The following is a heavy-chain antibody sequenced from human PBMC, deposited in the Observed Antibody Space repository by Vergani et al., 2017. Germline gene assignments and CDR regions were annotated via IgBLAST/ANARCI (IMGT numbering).Heavy chain of an antibody. J-gene: IGHJ3*01. V-gene: IGHV1-46*01. CDR3: ARAPSDYGGNSDAFDV. Sequence: QVQLVQSGAEVKKPGSSVKVSCKASGGTFSSYAISWVRQAPGQGLEWMGIINPSGGSTSYAQKFQGRVTMTRDTSTCTVYMELSSLRSEDTAVYYCARAPSDYGGNSDAFDVWGQGTMVTVSS. CDR1: GGTFSSYA. CDR2: INPSGGST. D-gene: IGHD4-23*01.